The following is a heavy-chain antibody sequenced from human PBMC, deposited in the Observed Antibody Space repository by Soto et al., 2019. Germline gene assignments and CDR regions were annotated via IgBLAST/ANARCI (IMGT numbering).Heavy chain of an antibody. J-gene: IGHJ4*02. D-gene: IGHD5-12*01. CDR2: IIPIFNTP. V-gene: IGHV1-69*13. Sequence: SLKVSCKSSGGTFSNYAVSWVRQVPGQGLEWMGGIIPIFNTPNYAQKFQGRVTFTADESTGTAYMELSSLRSEDTAVYYCASRPRNGYNRWGQGTLVTVS. CDR1: GGTFSNYA. CDR3: ASRPRNGYNR.